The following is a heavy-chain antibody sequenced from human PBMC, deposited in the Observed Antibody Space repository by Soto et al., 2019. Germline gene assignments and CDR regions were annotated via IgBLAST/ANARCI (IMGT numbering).Heavy chain of an antibody. D-gene: IGHD3-3*01. CDR2: IYYSGST. CDR1: GGSISSGDYY. CDR3: ARGDYDFWSGYNYYYYGMDV. J-gene: IGHJ6*02. V-gene: IGHV4-30-4*01. Sequence: SETLSLTCTVSGGSISSGDYYWSWIRQPPGKGLEWIGYIYYSGSTYYNPSLKSRVTISVDTSKNQFSLKLSSVTAADTAVYYCARGDYDFWSGYNYYYYGMDVWGQGTTVTVSS.